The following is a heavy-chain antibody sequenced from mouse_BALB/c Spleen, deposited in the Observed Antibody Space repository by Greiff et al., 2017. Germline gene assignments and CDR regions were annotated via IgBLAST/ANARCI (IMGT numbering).Heavy chain of an antibody. CDR3: ASGYYDYDAMDY. Sequence: VQLQQSGAELMKPGASVKISCKATGYTFSSYWIEWVKQRPGHGLEWIGEILPGSGSTNYNEKFKGKATFTADTSSNTAYMQLSSLTSEDSAVYYCASGYYDYDAMDYWGQGTSVTVSS. D-gene: IGHD2-1*01. J-gene: IGHJ4*01. CDR2: ILPGSGST. CDR1: GYTFSSYW. V-gene: IGHV1-9*01.